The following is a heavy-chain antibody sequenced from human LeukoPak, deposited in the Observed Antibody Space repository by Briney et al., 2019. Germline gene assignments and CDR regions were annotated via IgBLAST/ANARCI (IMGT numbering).Heavy chain of an antibody. D-gene: IGHD2-2*02. CDR2: IIPIFGTA. CDR3: ARDSIVVVPAAIDY. J-gene: IGHJ4*02. V-gene: IGHV1-69*05. Sequence: SVKVSCKASGGTFSSYAISWVRQAPGQGLEWMGGIIPIFGTANYAQKLQGRVTMTTDTSTSTAYMELRSLRSDDTAVYYCARDSIVVVPAAIDYWGQGTLVTVSS. CDR1: GGTFSSYA.